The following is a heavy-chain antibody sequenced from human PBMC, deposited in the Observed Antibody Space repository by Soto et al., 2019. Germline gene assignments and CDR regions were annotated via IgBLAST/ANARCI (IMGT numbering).Heavy chain of an antibody. Sequence: SETLSLTCTVSDGSFSSSSYFWGWKRQPPGKGQEGIGNIYYSGITYYKPSLKSRVTISVDTSKNQFSLKLTYVTAADTAVYYCARDKITGLFDYWGQGTLVTVSS. CDR2: IYYSGIT. V-gene: IGHV4-39*07. J-gene: IGHJ4*02. CDR1: DGSFSSSSYF. D-gene: IGHD2-8*02. CDR3: ARDKITGLFDY.